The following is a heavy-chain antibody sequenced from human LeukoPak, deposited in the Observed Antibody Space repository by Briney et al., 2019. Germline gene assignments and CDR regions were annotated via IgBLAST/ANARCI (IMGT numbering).Heavy chain of an antibody. CDR1: GFTFSSCA. CDR3: ARDPDY. V-gene: IGHV3-30-3*01. CDR2: ISYDGSNK. Sequence: GGSLRLSCAASGFTFSSCAMHWVRQAPGKGLEWVAVISYDGSNKYYADSVKGRFTISRDNSKNTLYLQMNSLRAEDTAVYYCARDPDYWGQGTLVTVSS. J-gene: IGHJ4*02.